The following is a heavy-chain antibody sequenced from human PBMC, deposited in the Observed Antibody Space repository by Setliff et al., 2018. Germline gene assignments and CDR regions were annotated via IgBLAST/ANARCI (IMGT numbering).Heavy chain of an antibody. CDR2: IYYSGST. Sequence: SETLSLTCTVSGGSISSSRHCWGWIRQPPGKGLEWIGTIYYSGSTYYNPSLKSRVTISVDTSKNQFSLKLSSVTAADTAVYYCARRGGSGWSWEGWFDPWGQGTLVTVS. D-gene: IGHD6-19*01. CDR1: GGSISSSRHC. V-gene: IGHV4-39*01. CDR3: ARRGGSGWSWEGWFDP. J-gene: IGHJ5*02.